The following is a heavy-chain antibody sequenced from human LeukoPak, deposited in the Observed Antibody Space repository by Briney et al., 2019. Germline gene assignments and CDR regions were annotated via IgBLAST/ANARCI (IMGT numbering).Heavy chain of an antibody. CDR1: GFTFSSYS. V-gene: IGHV3-21*01. CDR3: ARVLGGYCSGGSCYRGFYYYYYYMDV. CDR2: ISSSSSYI. Sequence: GGSLRLSCAASGFTFSSYSMNWVRQAPGKRLEWVSSISSSSSYIYYADSVKGRFTISRDNAKNSLYLQMNSLRAEDTAVYYCARVLGGYCSGGSCYRGFYYYYYYMDVWGKGTTVTVSS. D-gene: IGHD2-15*01. J-gene: IGHJ6*03.